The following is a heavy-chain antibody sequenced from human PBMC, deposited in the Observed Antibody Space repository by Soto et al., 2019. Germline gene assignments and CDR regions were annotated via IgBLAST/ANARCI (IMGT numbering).Heavy chain of an antibody. CDR1: GYTLTSYA. Sequence: QVQLVQSGAEEKKPGASEKVSCKASGYTLTSYAVHWVRQAPGQRLEWMGWINAGNGNTKYSQKFQGRVTITRDTSASTAYMELSSLGSEDTAVYYCARGLSYGYYSMDVWGQGTTVTVSS. J-gene: IGHJ6*01. V-gene: IGHV1-3*05. CDR3: ARGLSYGYYSMDV. CDR2: INAGNGNT. D-gene: IGHD3-16*01.